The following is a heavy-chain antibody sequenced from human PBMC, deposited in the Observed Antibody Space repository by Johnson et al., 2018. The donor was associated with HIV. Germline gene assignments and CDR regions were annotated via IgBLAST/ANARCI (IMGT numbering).Heavy chain of an antibody. CDR2: IGTAGDT. V-gene: IGHV3-13*01. CDR1: GFTFSSYD. D-gene: IGHD2-8*02. CDR3: ARRSARSGGFDL. Sequence: EVQLVESGGGLVQPGGSLRLSCAASGFTFSSYDMHWVRQATGKGLEWVSAIGTAGDTYYPGSVKGRFTISRENAKNSLYLEMSSLRAGDTAVYYCARRSARSGGFDLWGQGTMVTVSS. J-gene: IGHJ3*01.